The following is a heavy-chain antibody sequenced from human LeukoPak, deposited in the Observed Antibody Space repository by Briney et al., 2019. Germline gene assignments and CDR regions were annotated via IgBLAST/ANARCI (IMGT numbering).Heavy chain of an antibody. V-gene: IGHV3-49*03. D-gene: IGHD5-24*01. J-gene: IGHJ4*02. CDR3: ATYGRVGYKGFY. CDR1: GFTFGDYA. CDR2: IRSKIYGGAI. Sequence: GGSLRLSCTTSGFTFGDYAMSWFRQAPGKGLEWVGFIRSKIYGGAIEYAASVKGRFTISRDDSKSIAYLQMNSLRIEDTGLYYCATYGRVGYKGFYWGQGTLVTVSS.